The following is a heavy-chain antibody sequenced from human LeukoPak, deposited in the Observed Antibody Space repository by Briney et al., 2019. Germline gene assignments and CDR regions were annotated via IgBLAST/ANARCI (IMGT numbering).Heavy chain of an antibody. Sequence: SETLSLTCAVSGYSISSGYYWGWIRQPPGKGLEWIGSIYHSGSTYYNPSLKSRVTISVDTSKNQFSLKLSSVTAADTAVYYCARRLRKTFDASDIWGQGTMVTVSS. CDR1: GYSISSGYY. D-gene: IGHD4-17*01. CDR2: IYHSGST. J-gene: IGHJ3*02. CDR3: ARRLRKTFDASDI. V-gene: IGHV4-38-2*01.